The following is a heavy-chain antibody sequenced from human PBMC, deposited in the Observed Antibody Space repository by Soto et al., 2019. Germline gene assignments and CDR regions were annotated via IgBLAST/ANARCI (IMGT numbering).Heavy chain of an antibody. CDR3: AHVSASCGEYGMDV. CDR1: GFSLSTYGVG. J-gene: IGHJ6*02. D-gene: IGHD2-15*01. Sequence: QITLKESGPTLVKPTQTLTLTCTFSGFSLSTYGVGVGWIRQPPGKALEWLALIYWDDDKRYSPSLKSSLTIXXXTXTHHAGLTVTNIDPLDTATYYCAHVSASCGEYGMDVWGQGTTVTVSS. CDR2: IYWDDDK. V-gene: IGHV2-5*02.